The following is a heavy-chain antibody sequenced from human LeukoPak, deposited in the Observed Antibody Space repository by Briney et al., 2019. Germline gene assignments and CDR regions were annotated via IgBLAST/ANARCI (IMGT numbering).Heavy chain of an antibody. CDR2: IKKDGSEK. V-gene: IGHV3-7*01. CDR1: GVTISSYW. J-gene: IGHJ3*02. CDR3: ARALDSDFWSGYYNPQGAFDI. Sequence: GGSLRLSCAASGVTISSYWMSWVRQAPGKGLEWVANIKKDGSEKYYVDSVKGRFTISRDNAKSSLYLQMNSLRAEDTAVYYCARALDSDFWSGYYNPQGAFDIWGQGTMVTVSS. D-gene: IGHD3-3*01.